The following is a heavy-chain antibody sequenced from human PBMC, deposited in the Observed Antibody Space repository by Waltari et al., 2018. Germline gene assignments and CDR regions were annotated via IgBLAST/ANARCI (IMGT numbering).Heavy chain of an antibody. V-gene: IGHV1-69-2*01. CDR3: ARTTTIKSLDY. Sequence: EVQLVQSGAEVKKPGATVKISCQASGYTFTDYYMHWVQKAPGKGLEWVGRIEPQDGETKYADKFQGRATITADTSIDTVYMELSRLRPEDTAVFYCARTTTIKSLDYWGQGTLVTVSS. D-gene: IGHD1-7*01. CDR2: IEPQDGET. J-gene: IGHJ4*02. CDR1: GYTFTDYY.